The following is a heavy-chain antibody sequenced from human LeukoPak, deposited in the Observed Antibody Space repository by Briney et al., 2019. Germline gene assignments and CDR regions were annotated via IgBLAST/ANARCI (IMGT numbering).Heavy chain of an antibody. D-gene: IGHD3-22*01. CDR1: GYTFTSYD. Sequence: ASVKVSCKASGYTFTSYDINWVRQATGQGREWMGWMNPNSGNTGYAQKFQGRVTMTRNTSISTAYMELSSLRSEDTAVYYYARGGQNYYDSSGYFDWGQGTLVTVSS. CDR2: MNPNSGNT. J-gene: IGHJ4*02. V-gene: IGHV1-8*01. CDR3: ARGGQNYYDSSGYFD.